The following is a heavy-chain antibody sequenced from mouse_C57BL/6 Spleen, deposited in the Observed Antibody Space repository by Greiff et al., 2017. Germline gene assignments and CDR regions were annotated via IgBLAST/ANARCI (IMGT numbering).Heavy chain of an antibody. V-gene: IGHV5-6*01. CDR2: ISSGGSYT. J-gene: IGHJ2*01. CDR1: GFTFSSYG. CDR3: ATVYYYGSSYLYFDY. D-gene: IGHD1-1*01. Sequence: EVQRVESGGDLVKPGGSLKLSCAASGFTFSSYGMSWVRQTPDKRLEWVATISSGGSYTYYPDSVKGRFTISRDNAKNPLYLQMSSLKSEDTAMYYCATVYYYGSSYLYFDYWGQGTTLTVSS.